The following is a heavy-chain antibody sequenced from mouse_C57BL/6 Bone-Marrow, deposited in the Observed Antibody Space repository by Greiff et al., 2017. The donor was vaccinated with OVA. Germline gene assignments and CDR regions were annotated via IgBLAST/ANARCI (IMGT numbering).Heavy chain of an antibody. CDR3: ARTLYYYSSLHWYFDV. CDR2: INPNYGTT. CDR1: GYSFTDYN. D-gene: IGHD1-1*01. V-gene: IGHV1-39*01. J-gene: IGHJ1*03. Sequence: EVQLQQSGPELVKPGASVKISCKASGYSFTDYNMNWVKQSNGKSLEWIGVINPNYGTTSYNQKFKGKATLTVDQSSSTAYMQLHSLTSDDSAVYYCARTLYYYSSLHWYFDVGGTGTTVTVSS.